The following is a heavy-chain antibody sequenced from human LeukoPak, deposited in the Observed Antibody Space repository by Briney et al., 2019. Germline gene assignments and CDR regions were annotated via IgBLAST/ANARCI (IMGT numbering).Heavy chain of an antibody. D-gene: IGHD6-19*01. CDR2: IYYSGST. V-gene: IGHV4-39*01. CDR1: GGSISRSSLY. Sequence: PSETLSLTCTVSGGSISRSSLYWGWIRQPPGKGLEWIGSIYYSGSTYYNPSLKSRVTISVDTSKNQLSLRLSSVTAADTAVYYCARHSSYSSGPGWFDPWGQGTLVTVSS. CDR3: ARHSSYSSGPGWFDP. J-gene: IGHJ5*02.